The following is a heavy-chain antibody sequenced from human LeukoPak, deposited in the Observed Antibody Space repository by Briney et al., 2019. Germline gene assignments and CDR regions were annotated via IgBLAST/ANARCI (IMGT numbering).Heavy chain of an antibody. CDR3: ARGGYCSGGSCYYNWFDP. V-gene: IGHV4-34*01. CDR2: INHSGST. J-gene: IGHJ5*02. CDR1: GGSFSGYY. Sequence: SETLSLTCAVYGGSFSGYYWSWIRQPPGKGLEWIGEINHSGSTNYNPSLKSRVTISVDTSKNQFSLKLSSVTAADTAVYCCARGGYCSGGSCYYNWFDPWGQGTLVTVSS. D-gene: IGHD2-15*01.